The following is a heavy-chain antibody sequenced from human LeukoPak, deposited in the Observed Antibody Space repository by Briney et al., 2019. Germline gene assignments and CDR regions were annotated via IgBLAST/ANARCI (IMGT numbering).Heavy chain of an antibody. CDR1: GLTFSSYA. D-gene: IGHD6-13*01. CDR3: AKDLGQAGTGFFDAFDI. Sequence: GGSLRLSCAASGLTFSSYAMSWVRQAPGKGLEWVSSISGIGDNTYSADSVKGRFTISRDNSKNTLYLQMNSLRAEDTAVYYCAKDLGQAGTGFFDAFDIWGQGTMVTVPS. V-gene: IGHV3-23*01. J-gene: IGHJ3*02. CDR2: ISGIGDNT.